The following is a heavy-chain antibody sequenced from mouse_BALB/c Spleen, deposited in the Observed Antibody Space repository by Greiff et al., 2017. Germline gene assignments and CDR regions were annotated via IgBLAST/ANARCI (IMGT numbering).Heavy chain of an antibody. Sequence: DVQLVESGGDLVKPGGSLKLSCAASGFTFSSYGMSWVRQTPDKRLEWVATISSGGSYTYYPDSVKGRFTISRDNAKNTLYLQMSSLKSEDTAMYYCARHDGYFPFAYWGQGTLVTVSA. CDR3: ARHDGYFPFAY. CDR1: GFTFSSYG. D-gene: IGHD2-3*01. V-gene: IGHV5-6*01. CDR2: ISSGGSYT. J-gene: IGHJ3*01.